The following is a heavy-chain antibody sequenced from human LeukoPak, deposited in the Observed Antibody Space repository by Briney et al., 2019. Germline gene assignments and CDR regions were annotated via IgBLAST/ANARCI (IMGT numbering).Heavy chain of an antibody. CDR3: ARERFGEYFDY. D-gene: IGHD3-10*01. CDR2: IYYSGST. J-gene: IGHJ4*02. V-gene: IGHV4-59*01. Sequence: PSETLSLTCTVSGGSISSYYWSWLRQPPGKGLEGIGYIYYSGSTNYNPSLKSRVTISVDTSKNQFSLKLSSVTAADTAVYYCARERFGEYFDYWGQGTLVTVSS. CDR1: GGSISSYY.